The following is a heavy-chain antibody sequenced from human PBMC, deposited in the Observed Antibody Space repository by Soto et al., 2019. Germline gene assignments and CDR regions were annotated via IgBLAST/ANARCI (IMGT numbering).Heavy chain of an antibody. CDR2: ISGSSDNI. Sequence: VGSMRLSCAASGFTFSDYFMSWIRKAPGKGLEWVSFISGSSDNIKYADSVKGRFTISRDNAKNSLYLQMNSLRAEDTAVYYCVRDSARIVVVPRVDGDNWLDPWGQGTLVTVSS. CDR3: VRDSARIVVVPRVDGDNWLDP. V-gene: IGHV3-11*06. D-gene: IGHD2-2*01. CDR1: GFTFSDYF. J-gene: IGHJ5*02.